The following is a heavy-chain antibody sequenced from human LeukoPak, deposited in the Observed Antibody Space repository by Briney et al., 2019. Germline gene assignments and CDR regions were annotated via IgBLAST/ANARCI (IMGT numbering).Heavy chain of an antibody. V-gene: IGHV1-2*02. CDR1: GYTFTGYY. Sequence: ASVKVSCKASGYTFTGYYMHWVRQAPGQGLDWMGWINPKRGDTNYAQKFHGRVTMTSDTSINTAYMELSRLTSDDTAVYHCARVADGYYFDYWGQGTLVTVS. J-gene: IGHJ4*02. D-gene: IGHD6-25*01. CDR3: ARVADGYYFDY. CDR2: INPKRGDT.